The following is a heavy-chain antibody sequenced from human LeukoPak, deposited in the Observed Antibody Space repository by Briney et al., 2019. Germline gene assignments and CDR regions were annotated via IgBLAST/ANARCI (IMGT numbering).Heavy chain of an antibody. J-gene: IGHJ4*02. CDR2: ISSSSSYI. CDR1: GFTFSSYS. CDR3: TTRGGSFSIFDY. V-gene: IGHV3-21*01. D-gene: IGHD1-26*01. Sequence: GGSLRLSCAASGFTFSSYSMNWVRQAPGKGLEWVSSISSSSSYIYYADSVKGRFTISRDNAKTSLYLQMNSLRAEDTAVYYCTTRGGSFSIFDYWGQGTLVTVSS.